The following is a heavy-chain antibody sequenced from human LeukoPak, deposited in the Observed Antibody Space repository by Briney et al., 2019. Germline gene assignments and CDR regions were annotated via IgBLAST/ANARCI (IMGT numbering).Heavy chain of an antibody. D-gene: IGHD3-22*01. CDR3: ARDYREGFYYDSFDFDY. CDR2: INPNSGGT. V-gene: IGHV1-2*02. CDR1: GYTFTSYD. J-gene: IGHJ4*02. Sequence: ASVKVSCKASGYTFTSYDMHWVRQAPGQGLEWRGWINPNSGGTNYAQKFQGRVTMTRDTSISTAYMELSRLRSDDTAVYYCARDYREGFYYDSFDFDYWGQGTLVTVSS.